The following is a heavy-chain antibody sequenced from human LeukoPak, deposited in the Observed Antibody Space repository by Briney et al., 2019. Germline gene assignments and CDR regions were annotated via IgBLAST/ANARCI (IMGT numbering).Heavy chain of an antibody. CDR1: GGSFSGYY. CDR3: ARRRGGYYYGSGSYVY. V-gene: IGHV4-34*01. J-gene: IGHJ4*02. D-gene: IGHD3-10*01. CDR2: INHSGST. Sequence: PSETLSLTCAVYGGSFSGYYWSWIRQPPGKGLEWIGEINHSGSTNYNPSLKSRVTISVDTSKNQFPLKLSSVTAADTAVYYCARRRGGYYYGSGSYVYWGQGTLVTVSS.